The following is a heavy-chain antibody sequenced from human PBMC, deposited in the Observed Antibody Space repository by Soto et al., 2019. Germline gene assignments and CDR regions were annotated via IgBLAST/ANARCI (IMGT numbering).Heavy chain of an antibody. Sequence: EVQLLESGGGLVQPGGSLRLSCAASGFTFSSYAMSWVRQAPGKGLEWVSAISGSGGSTYYADSVKGRFTISRDNSKNTLYLQMNSLRAEDTAVYYCAKRNLQYRYDNDAFDIWGQGTMVTVSS. J-gene: IGHJ3*02. D-gene: IGHD5-18*01. V-gene: IGHV3-23*01. CDR3: AKRNLQYRYDNDAFDI. CDR1: GFTFSSYA. CDR2: ISGSGGST.